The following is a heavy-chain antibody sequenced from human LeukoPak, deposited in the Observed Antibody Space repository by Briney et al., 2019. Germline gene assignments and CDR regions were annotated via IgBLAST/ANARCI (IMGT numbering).Heavy chain of an antibody. Sequence: PSQTLSLTCTVSGGSTNSDGYYWTWIRQPPGKGLEWIGYIYKTGSTNYNPSLKSRVTMSVERSQNQFSLKLSSVTAADTAVYYCARRNSWNLSFDYWGQGTLVTVSS. D-gene: IGHD1-20*01. CDR1: GGSTNSDGYY. CDR3: ARRNSWNLSFDY. J-gene: IGHJ4*02. V-gene: IGHV4-30-2*01. CDR2: IYKTGST.